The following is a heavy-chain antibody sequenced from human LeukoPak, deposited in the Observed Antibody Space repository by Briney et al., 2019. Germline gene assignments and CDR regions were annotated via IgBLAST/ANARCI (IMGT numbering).Heavy chain of an antibody. CDR2: IYYSGST. CDR3: ARHTVAAGFRPAISFDI. Sequence: PSETLSLTCTVSGGSISSYYWSWIRQPPGKGREWIGYIYYSGSTNYNPSLKSRVTISVDTSKNQFSLKLSSVTAADTAVYYCARHTVAAGFRPAISFDIWGQGTMVTVSS. J-gene: IGHJ3*02. V-gene: IGHV4-59*08. CDR1: GGSISSYY. D-gene: IGHD6-13*01.